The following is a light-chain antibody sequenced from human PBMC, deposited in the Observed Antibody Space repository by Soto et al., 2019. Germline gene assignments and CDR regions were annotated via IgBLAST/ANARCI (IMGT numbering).Light chain of an antibody. CDR2: DVS. V-gene: IGLV2-14*03. J-gene: IGLJ2*01. Sequence: QSALTQPASVSGSPGQSITISCTGTSSDVGGYNYVSWYQQHPGKAAKLMIYDVSSRPSGVSNRFSGSKSGNTASLTISGLQPEDEAYYYCSSYTGSSTKLFGGGTKLTVL. CDR1: SSDVGGYNY. CDR3: SSYTGSSTKL.